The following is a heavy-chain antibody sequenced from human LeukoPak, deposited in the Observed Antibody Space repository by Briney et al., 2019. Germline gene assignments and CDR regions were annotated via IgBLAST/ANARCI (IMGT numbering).Heavy chain of an antibody. J-gene: IGHJ6*03. CDR2: ISYDGNDK. CDR3: AKDGGGYYPSYYYYMDV. Sequence: PGGSLRLSCAASGFTFSSYAMHWVRQAPGKGLESVAGISYDGNDKYYADSVKGRFTISRDNSKNTLYLQMNSLRAEDTAVYYCAKDGGGYYPSYYYYMDVWGKGTTVTISS. CDR1: GFTFSSYA. V-gene: IGHV3-30*04. D-gene: IGHD3-22*01.